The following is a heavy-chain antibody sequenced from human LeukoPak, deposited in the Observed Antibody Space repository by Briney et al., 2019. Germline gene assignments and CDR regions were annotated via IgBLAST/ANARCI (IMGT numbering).Heavy chain of an antibody. CDR2: FSYGGST. CDR1: GGSISSSSYF. D-gene: IGHD1-26*01. J-gene: IGHJ4*02. CDR3: ARGYSIDY. Sequence: SETLSLTCTVSGGSISSSSYFWGWIRQPPGKGLEWIGSFSYGGSTYYNPSLNSRVTISVDTSKNQFSLKVSSVTAADTAVYYCARGYSIDYWGQGTLATVSS. V-gene: IGHV4-39*07.